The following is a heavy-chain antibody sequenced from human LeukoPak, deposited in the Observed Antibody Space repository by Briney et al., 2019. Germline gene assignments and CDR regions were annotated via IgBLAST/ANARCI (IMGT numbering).Heavy chain of an antibody. CDR2: IIPIFGTA. J-gene: IGHJ4*02. Sequence: SVKVSCKAFGGSFISEAISWVRLAPGQGLEWMGGIIPIFGTANYAQKFQGRVTITTDESTSTAYMEVSSLRSEDTAVYYCGKKAGDCGGGSCYSIDYWGQGTLVTVSS. CDR1: GGSFISEA. D-gene: IGHD2-15*01. CDR3: GKKAGDCGGGSCYSIDY. V-gene: IGHV1-69*05.